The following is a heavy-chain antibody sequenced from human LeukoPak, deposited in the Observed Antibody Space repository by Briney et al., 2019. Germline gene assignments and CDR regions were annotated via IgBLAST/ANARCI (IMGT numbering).Heavy chain of an antibody. Sequence: PGGSLRLSCAASGFSFTAYSMNWVRQAPGRGLEWISYIGPGGDIYYADSVTGRFTVSRDTAKNSLYLQMNGLRVEDTAVHYCARRFDSWGQGTLVTVSS. CDR2: IGPGGDI. CDR1: GFSFTAYS. CDR3: ARRFDS. V-gene: IGHV3-48*01. J-gene: IGHJ5*01.